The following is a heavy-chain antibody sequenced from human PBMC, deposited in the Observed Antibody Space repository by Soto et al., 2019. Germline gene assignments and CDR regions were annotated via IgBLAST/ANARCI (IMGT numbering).Heavy chain of an antibody. CDR2: IRSKANSYAT. Sequence: GGSLRLSCAASGFTFSGSAMHWVRQASGKGLEWVGRIRSKANSYATAYAASVKGRFTISRDDSKNTAYLQMNSLKTEDTAVYYCTSTVFLIRIVATKSWGAFDIWGQGTMVTVSS. D-gene: IGHD5-12*01. CDR1: GFTFSGSA. V-gene: IGHV3-73*01. J-gene: IGHJ3*02. CDR3: TSTVFLIRIVATKSWGAFDI.